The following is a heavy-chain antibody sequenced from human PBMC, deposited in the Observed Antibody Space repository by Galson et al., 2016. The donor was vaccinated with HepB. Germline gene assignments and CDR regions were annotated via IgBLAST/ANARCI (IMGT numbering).Heavy chain of an antibody. CDR1: GGTFSSYV. CDR2: IITIFGTT. D-gene: IGHD6-13*01. Sequence: SVKVSCKASGGTFSSYVISWVRQAPGQGLEWMGGIITIFGTTTYAEKFQGRVTIIADESTSTAYMELRSLRSEDTAVYYCARDQISSWYYHYGMDVWGQGTTVTVSS. J-gene: IGHJ6*02. V-gene: IGHV1-69*13. CDR3: ARDQISSWYYHYGMDV.